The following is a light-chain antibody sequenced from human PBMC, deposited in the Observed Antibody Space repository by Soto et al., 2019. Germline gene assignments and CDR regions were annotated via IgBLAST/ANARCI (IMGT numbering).Light chain of an antibody. CDR2: DAS. Sequence: DIQMTQSPSTLSESVGDRVAITCRASQSISSWLAWYQQKPGKAPKIMIYDASSLESGVPSRFSGSGSGTEFTLTISSLQPDDFATYYCQQYNSYTFGQGTK. CDR1: QSISSW. V-gene: IGKV1-5*01. CDR3: QQYNSYT. J-gene: IGKJ2*01.